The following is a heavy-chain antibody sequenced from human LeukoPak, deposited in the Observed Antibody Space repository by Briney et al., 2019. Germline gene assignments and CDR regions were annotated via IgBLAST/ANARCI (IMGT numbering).Heavy chain of an antibody. Sequence: GGSLRLSCGASGYPFDYYSIHWVRQSPGKGLEWVSGISWNSVNIGHAESVTGRFTISRDNAKNSAFLQMNSLRLEDTALYYCAKARRDCSGSGIDAFDIWGQGTMVTVS. J-gene: IGHJ3*02. V-gene: IGHV3-9*01. CDR1: GYPFDYYS. CDR2: ISWNSVNI. D-gene: IGHD3-10*01. CDR3: AKARRDCSGSGIDAFDI.